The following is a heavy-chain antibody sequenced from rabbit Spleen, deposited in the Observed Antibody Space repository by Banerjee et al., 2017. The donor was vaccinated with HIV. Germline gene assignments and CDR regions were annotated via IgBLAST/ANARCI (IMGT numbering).Heavy chain of an antibody. CDR1: GFDFSTYS. CDR2: IVPIFGVT. Sequence: QQLVESGGGLVQPGGSLKLSCKASGFDFSTYSMSWVRQAPGKGLEWIGYIVPIFGVTYYANWVNGRFTISSHNAQNTLYLQLNSLTAADTATYFCVREVYHILGLWGPGTLVTVS. D-gene: IGHD1-1*01. V-gene: IGHV1S7*01. J-gene: IGHJ6*01. CDR3: VREVYHILGL.